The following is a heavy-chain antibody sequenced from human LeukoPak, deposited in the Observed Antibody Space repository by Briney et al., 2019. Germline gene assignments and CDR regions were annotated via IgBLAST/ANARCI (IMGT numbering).Heavy chain of an antibody. J-gene: IGHJ4*02. CDR2: ISSSSSYT. V-gene: IGHV3-11*06. D-gene: IGHD4-23*01. CDR3: ARDRRFELRGVFDY. CDR1: GFTFSDHY. Sequence: GGSLRLSCAASGFTFSDHYMSWIRQAPGKGLEWVSYISSSSSYTNYADSVKGRFTISRDNAKNSLYLQMNSLRAEDTAVYYCARDRRFELRGVFDYWGQGTLVTVSS.